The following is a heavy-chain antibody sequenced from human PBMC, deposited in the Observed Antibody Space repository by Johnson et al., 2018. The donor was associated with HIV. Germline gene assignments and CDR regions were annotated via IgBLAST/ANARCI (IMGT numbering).Heavy chain of an antibody. V-gene: IGHV3-9*01. CDR3: ARATFYYDLSGYLTRPRAFDM. Sequence: VQLVESGGGLVQPGRSLRLSCAASGFTFDDYAMHWVRQAPGKGLEWVSGISWNSGSIGYADSVKGRFTISRDNAKKSLFLEMNSLRAEDTAFYYCARATFYYDLSGYLTRPRAFDMWGQGTMVTVSS. J-gene: IGHJ3*02. CDR2: ISWNSGSI. D-gene: IGHD3-22*01. CDR1: GFTFDDYA.